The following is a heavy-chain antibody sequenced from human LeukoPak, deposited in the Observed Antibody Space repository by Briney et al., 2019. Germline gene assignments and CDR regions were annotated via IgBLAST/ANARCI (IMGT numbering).Heavy chain of an antibody. CDR2: IYYSGST. J-gene: IGHJ4*02. V-gene: IGHV4-31*03. D-gene: IGHD3-3*01. Sequence: PSETLSLTCTVSGGSISSGGYYWSWIRQHPGQGLEWIGYIYYSGSTYYNPSLKSRVTISVDTSKNQFSLKLSSVTAADTAVYYCARAAVQFLDFDYWGQGTLVTVSS. CDR3: ARAAVQFLDFDY. CDR1: GGSISSGGYY.